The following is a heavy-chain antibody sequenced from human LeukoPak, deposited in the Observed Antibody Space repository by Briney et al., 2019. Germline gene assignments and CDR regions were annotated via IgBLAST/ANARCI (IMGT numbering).Heavy chain of an antibody. CDR1: GGSFSGYY. CDR2: IYYSGST. CDR3: ARERQLWTHFDY. V-gene: IGHV4-34*01. Sequence: SETLSLTCAVYGGSFSGYYWSWIRQPPGKGLEWIGSIYYSGSTYYNPSLKSRVTISVDTSKNQFSLKLSSVTAADTAVYYCARERQLWTHFDYWGQGTLVTVSS. J-gene: IGHJ4*02. D-gene: IGHD5-18*01.